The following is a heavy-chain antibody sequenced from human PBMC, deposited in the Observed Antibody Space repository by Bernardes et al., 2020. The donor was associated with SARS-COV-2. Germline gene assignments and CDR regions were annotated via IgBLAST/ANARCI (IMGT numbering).Heavy chain of an antibody. J-gene: IGHJ6*02. Sequence: GGSLRLSCAASGFTFSSYWMSWVRQAPGKGLEWVAKIKQVGSENYYVDLVKGRFTTSRANAKNSLYLQMNSLRAEDTAVYYCARDGAAAGTVGYYYYYGMDVWGQGTTVTVSS. CDR1: GFTFSSYW. V-gene: IGHV3-7*01. CDR3: ARDGAAAGTVGYYYYYGMDV. D-gene: IGHD6-13*01. CDR2: IKQVGSEN.